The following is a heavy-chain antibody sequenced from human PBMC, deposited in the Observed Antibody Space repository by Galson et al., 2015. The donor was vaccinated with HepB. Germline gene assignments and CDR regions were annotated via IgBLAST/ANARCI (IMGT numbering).Heavy chain of an antibody. CDR3: ARVYDYIWGSYLDC. D-gene: IGHD3-16*02. Sequence: TGYYMHWVRQAPGQGLEWMGWISAYNGNTNYAQKLQGRVTMTTDTSTSTAYMELRSLRSDDTAVYYCARVYDYIWGSYLDCWGQGTLVTVSS. CDR1: TGYY. V-gene: IGHV1-18*04. CDR2: ISAYNGNT. J-gene: IGHJ4*02.